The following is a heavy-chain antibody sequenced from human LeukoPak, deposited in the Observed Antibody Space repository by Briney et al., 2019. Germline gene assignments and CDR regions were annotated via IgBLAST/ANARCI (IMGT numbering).Heavy chain of an antibody. CDR3: ARGSGSDYYYYYMDV. V-gene: IGHV1-18*01. CDR1: GYTFTSYG. CDR2: ISAYNGNT. J-gene: IGHJ6*03. Sequence: ASVKVPCKASGYTFTSYGITWVRQAPGQGLEWMGWISAYNGNTHFAQKVQGRVTMTTDTSTSTAYMELSSLRSEDTAVYYCARGSGSDYYYYYMDVWGKGTTVTVSS. D-gene: IGHD3-22*01.